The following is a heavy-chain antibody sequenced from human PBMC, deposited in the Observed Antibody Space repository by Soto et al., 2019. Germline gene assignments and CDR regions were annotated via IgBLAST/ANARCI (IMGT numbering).Heavy chain of an antibody. Sequence: QVQLQQAGPGLVKPSQNLSLTCAVSGDSVSSNSATWNWIRQSPSRGLEWLGRTYYRSKWYNDYAVSVKSRITINPDTSNNQFSLQLNSVTAEDTAVYYCVRHYNGAIDYWGRGTLVTVSS. V-gene: IGHV6-1*01. CDR3: VRHYNGAIDY. D-gene: IGHD2-8*01. J-gene: IGHJ4*02. CDR2: TYYRSKWYN. CDR1: GDSVSSNSAT.